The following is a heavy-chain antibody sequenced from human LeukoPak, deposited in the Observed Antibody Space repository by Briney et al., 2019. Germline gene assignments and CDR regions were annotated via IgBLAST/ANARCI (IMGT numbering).Heavy chain of an antibody. CDR3: AGDRRYDSSGYFQN. CDR1: GFTFSIYA. J-gene: IGHJ1*01. V-gene: IGHV3-23*01. Sequence: GGSLRLSCAASGFTFSIYAMSWVRQAPGKGLEWVSAISGSGDSTYYAHSVKGRFTITRDNSKKTLYLQMNSLRAEDTAVYYCAGDRRYDSSGYFQNWGQGTLVTVSS. D-gene: IGHD3-22*01. CDR2: ISGSGDST.